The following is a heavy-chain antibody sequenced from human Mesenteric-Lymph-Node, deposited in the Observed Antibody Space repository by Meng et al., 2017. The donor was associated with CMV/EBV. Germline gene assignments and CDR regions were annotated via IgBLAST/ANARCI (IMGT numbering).Heavy chain of an antibody. Sequence: SGPTLVKPTQTLTLTCTFSGFSLSTSGMRVSWIRQPPGKALEWLARIDWDEDKFYSTSLKTRLTISKDTSKTQVVLTMTNMDPVDTATYYCARIRPQSYCSSTSCPSSGWYYFDYWGQGTLVTVSS. D-gene: IGHD2-2*01. CDR1: GFSLSTSGMR. CDR2: IDWDEDK. J-gene: IGHJ4*02. CDR3: ARIRPQSYCSSTSCPSSGWYYFDY. V-gene: IGHV2-70D*14.